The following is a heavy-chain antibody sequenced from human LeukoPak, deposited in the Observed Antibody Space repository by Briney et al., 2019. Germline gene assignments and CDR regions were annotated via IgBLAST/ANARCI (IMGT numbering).Heavy chain of an antibody. CDR3: ARDGNWKRTFDY. CDR1: GFTFSSYG. J-gene: IGHJ4*02. Sequence: GGSLRLSCAASGFTFSSYGMHWVRQAPGKGLEWVAFIRYDGSNKYYADSVKGRFTISRDNAKNSLYLQMNSLRAEDTAVYYCARDGNWKRTFDYWGQGTLVTVSS. V-gene: IGHV3-30*02. CDR2: IRYDGSNK. D-gene: IGHD1-1*01.